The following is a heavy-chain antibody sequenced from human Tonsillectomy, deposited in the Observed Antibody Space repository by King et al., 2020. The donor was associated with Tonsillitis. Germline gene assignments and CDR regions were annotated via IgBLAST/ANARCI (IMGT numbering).Heavy chain of an antibody. J-gene: IGHJ4*02. CDR2: IHTSVST. CDR1: GASMSTYY. V-gene: IGHV4-4*07. D-gene: IGHD2-2*01. Sequence: QLQESGPGLVKPSDTLSLTCTVSGASMSTYYWSWIRQPAAKGLEWIWRIHTSVSTHYNPSHESRVTMSVDTSKNQFSLNLTSMTAADTAVYYCARDQPVGSTRFDYWGQGILVTVSS. CDR3: ARDQPVGSTRFDY.